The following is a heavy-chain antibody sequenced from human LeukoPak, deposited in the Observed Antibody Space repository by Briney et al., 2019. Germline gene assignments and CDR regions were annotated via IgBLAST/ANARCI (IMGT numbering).Heavy chain of an antibody. D-gene: IGHD3-22*01. J-gene: IGHJ4*02. CDR3: ARYYYDSSGNDY. V-gene: IGHV3-48*04. CDR2: ISSSGSTI. Sequence: GGSLRLSCAASGLTFSRYNMNWIRQAPGKGLEWVSYISSSGSTIYYADSVKGRFTISRDNAKNSLYLQMNSLRAEDTAVYYCARYYYDSSGNDYWGQGTLVTVSS. CDR1: GLTFSRYN.